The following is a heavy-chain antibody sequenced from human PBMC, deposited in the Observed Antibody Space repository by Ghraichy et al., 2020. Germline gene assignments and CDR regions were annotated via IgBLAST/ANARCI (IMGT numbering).Heavy chain of an antibody. V-gene: IGHV4-39*01. J-gene: IGHJ4*02. CDR3: ARLKRGWLPGKYYVDY. CDR2: IYYSGST. D-gene: IGHD5-12*01. CDR1: GGSISSSSYY. Sequence: SETLSLTCTVSGGSISSSSYYWGWIRQPPGKGLEWIGSIYYSGSTYYNPSLKSRVTISVDTSKNQFSLKLSSVTAADTAVYYCARLKRGWLPGKYYVDYWGQGTLVTVSS.